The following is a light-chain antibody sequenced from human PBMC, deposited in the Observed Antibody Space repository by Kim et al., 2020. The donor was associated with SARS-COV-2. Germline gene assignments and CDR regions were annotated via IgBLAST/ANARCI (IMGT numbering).Light chain of an antibody. CDR1: QDISRY. V-gene: IGKV1-39*01. J-gene: IGKJ1*01. CDR3: QQTYSASRT. CDR2: TAS. Sequence: DIQMTQSPSSLSASVGDRVTITCRASQDISRYLNWYQQKPGKAPKLLIYTASSLQSGVPSRFTGSGSETDFTLTISRLQPEDFATYYCQQTYSASRTFGRGTKVDIK.